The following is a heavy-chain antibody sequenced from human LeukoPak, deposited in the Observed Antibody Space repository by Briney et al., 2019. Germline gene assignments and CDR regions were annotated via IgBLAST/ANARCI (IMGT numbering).Heavy chain of an antibody. CDR3: ARSQNYYGSGDY. CDR1: GGSVSNGNYY. V-gene: IGHV4-61*01. J-gene: IGHJ4*02. D-gene: IGHD3-10*01. Sequence: SETLSLTCTVSGGSVSNGNYYWSWLRQPPGKALEWIGYIYYSGSANYNPSLEGRVTISVDTCKNQFSVKLSSVTAADTAVYYCARSQNYYGSGDYWSQGTLVTVSS. CDR2: IYYSGSA.